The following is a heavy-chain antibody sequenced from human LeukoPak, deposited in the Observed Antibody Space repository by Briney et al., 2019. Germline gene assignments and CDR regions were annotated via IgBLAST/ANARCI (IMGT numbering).Heavy chain of an antibody. V-gene: IGHV3-21*01. CDR3: ARDNRGGSWDY. CDR2: ISSNSSDI. J-gene: IGHJ4*02. Sequence: GGSLRLSCAASGFTFSSYSMNWVRQAPGKGLEWVSPISSNSSDIYYADSLKGRSTISRDNAKNSLYLQMNNMRAEDTAVYYCARDNRGGSWDYWGQGTLVTVSS. D-gene: IGHD6-13*01. CDR1: GFTFSSYS.